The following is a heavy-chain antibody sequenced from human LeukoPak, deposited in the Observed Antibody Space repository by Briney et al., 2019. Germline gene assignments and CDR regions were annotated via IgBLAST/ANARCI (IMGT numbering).Heavy chain of an antibody. J-gene: IGHJ4*02. V-gene: IGHV3-23*01. CDR1: GFTFSSYA. CDR3: AKRSGVYSDNSGVFDY. CDR2: ISGSGISR. Sequence: GGSLRLSCAASGFTFSSYAMHWVRQAPGKGLEWVSGISGSGISRGYADSVKGRFTISRDNSKNTVLLQMDSLRAEDMAIYYCAKRSGVYSDNSGVFDYWGQGSLVTVSS. D-gene: IGHD4-11*01.